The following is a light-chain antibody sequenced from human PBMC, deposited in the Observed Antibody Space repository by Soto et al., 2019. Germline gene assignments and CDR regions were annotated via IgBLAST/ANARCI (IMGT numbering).Light chain of an antibody. CDR1: HTMNNW. CDR2: DAS. V-gene: IGKV1-5*01. J-gene: IGKJ1*01. Sequence: DFQMTQSRSTRSSALFDTFALACRASHTMNNWLAWYQQKPGKAPKVLIYDASSLQSGVPSRFSGSGFGTEFSLTISSLQPEDFATYYCQQYNGYSWTFGQGTKVDIK. CDR3: QQYNGYSWT.